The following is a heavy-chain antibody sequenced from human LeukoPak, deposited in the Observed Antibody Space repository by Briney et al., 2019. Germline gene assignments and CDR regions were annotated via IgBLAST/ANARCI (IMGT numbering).Heavy chain of an antibody. V-gene: IGHV4-59*01. J-gene: IGHJ4*02. CDR2: IYYSGST. CDR1: GGSISSYY. D-gene: IGHD4-17*01. CDR3: ASGDYGDYRVDY. Sequence: PSETLSLTCTVSGGSISSYYWSWIRQPPGKGLEWIGYIYYSGSTNYNPSLKSRVTISVDTSKNQFSLNLSSVTAADTAVYYCASGDYGDYRVDYWGQGTLVTVSS.